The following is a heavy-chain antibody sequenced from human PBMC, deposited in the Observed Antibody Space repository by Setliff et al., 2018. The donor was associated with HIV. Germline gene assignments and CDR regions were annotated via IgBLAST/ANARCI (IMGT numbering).Heavy chain of an antibody. CDR1: GYSINSGFS. CDR3: ARDRHYDTLTGFPYFDY. Sequence: SETLSLTCAASGYSINSGFSRAWIRQPPGQGPQWIGSIYQSGSIYYNPSLQSRVTISVDSSKNQFSLNLFSVTAADTAVYYCARDRHYDTLTGFPYFDYWGQGTLVTVSS. CDR2: IYQSGSI. D-gene: IGHD3-9*01. V-gene: IGHV4-38-2*02. J-gene: IGHJ4*02.